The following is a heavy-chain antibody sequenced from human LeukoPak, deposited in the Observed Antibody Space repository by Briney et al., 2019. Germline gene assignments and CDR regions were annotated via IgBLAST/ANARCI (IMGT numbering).Heavy chain of an antibody. CDR2: ISGSGGST. J-gene: IGHJ4*02. Sequence: GGSLRLSCAASGFTFSSYWMSWVRQAPGKGLEWVSAISGSGGSTYYADSVKGRFTISRDNSKNTLYLQMNSLRAEDTAVYYCALEYDSSGYYDYWGQGTLVTVSS. D-gene: IGHD3-22*01. V-gene: IGHV3-23*01. CDR3: ALEYDSSGYYDY. CDR1: GFTFSSYW.